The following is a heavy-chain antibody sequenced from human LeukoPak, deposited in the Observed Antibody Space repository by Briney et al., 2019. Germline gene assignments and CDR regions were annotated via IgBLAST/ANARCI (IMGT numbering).Heavy chain of an antibody. V-gene: IGHV1-18*01. CDR3: ARAIYCSGGSCYSTVDY. CDR1: GYIFNNYG. D-gene: IGHD2-15*01. J-gene: IGHJ4*02. Sequence: ASVKVSCKASGYIFNNYGITWVRQAPGQGLEWMGWISPYNGNTNYAQKLQGRVTMTIDTSTTTAYMELRSLRSDDTAVYYCARAIYCSGGSCYSTVDYWGQGTLVTVSS. CDR2: ISPYNGNT.